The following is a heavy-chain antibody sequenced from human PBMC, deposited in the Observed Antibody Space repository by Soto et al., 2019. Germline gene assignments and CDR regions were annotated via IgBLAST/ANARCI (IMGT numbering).Heavy chain of an antibody. CDR3: ATVENYDYIWGSYLQFGY. CDR2: FDPEDGET. D-gene: IGHD3-16*02. J-gene: IGHJ4*02. Sequence: ASVKVSCKVSGYTLTELSMHWVRQAPGKGLEWMGGFDPEDGETIYAQKFQGRVTMTEDTSTDTAYMELSSLRSEDTAVYYCATVENYDYIWGSYLQFGYWGQGTLVTVSS. V-gene: IGHV1-24*01. CDR1: GYTLTELS.